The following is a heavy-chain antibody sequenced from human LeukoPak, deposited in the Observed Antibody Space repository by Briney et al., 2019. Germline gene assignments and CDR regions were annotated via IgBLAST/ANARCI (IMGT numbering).Heavy chain of an antibody. CDR1: GFTFSSYG. Sequence: PGGSLRLSCAASGFTFSSYGMHWVRQAPGKGLEWVAFIRYDGSKKYYADSVKGRFTISRDNSKNTLYLQMNSLRAEDTTVYYCAKDSSSSGDYWAQGTLVSVSS. CDR2: IRYDGSKK. D-gene: IGHD6-6*01. J-gene: IGHJ4*02. V-gene: IGHV3-30*02. CDR3: AKDSSSSGDY.